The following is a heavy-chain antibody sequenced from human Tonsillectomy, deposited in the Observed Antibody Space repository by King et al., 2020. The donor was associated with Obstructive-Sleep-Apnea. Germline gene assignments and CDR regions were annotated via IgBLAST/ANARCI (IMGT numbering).Heavy chain of an antibody. CDR1: GFSFSSFG. CDR3: AKDRGYSYGLQIDF. Sequence: VQLVESGGGVVQPGRSLRLSCAASGFSFSSFGMHWVRQAPDKGLEWVTFISYDGSKKYFADSVKGRFTISRDNSKNTLYLQMNSLRPEDTAVYYCAKDRGYSYGLQIDFWGQGTLVTVSS. CDR2: ISYDGSKK. D-gene: IGHD5-18*01. J-gene: IGHJ4*02. V-gene: IGHV3-30*18.